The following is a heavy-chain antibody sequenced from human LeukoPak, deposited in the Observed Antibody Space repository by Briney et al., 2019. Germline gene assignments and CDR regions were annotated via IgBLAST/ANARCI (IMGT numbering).Heavy chain of an antibody. CDR1: GGTFSSYA. CDR2: FIPIFGTA. CDR3: AVSYDILTGYYPFDY. Sequence: GASVKVPCKASGGTFSSYAISWVRQAPGQVLEWMGGFIPIFGTANYAQKFQGRVTITADKSTSTAYMELSSLRSEDTAVYYCAVSYDILTGYYPFDYWGQGTLVTVSS. J-gene: IGHJ4*02. V-gene: IGHV1-69*06. D-gene: IGHD3-9*01.